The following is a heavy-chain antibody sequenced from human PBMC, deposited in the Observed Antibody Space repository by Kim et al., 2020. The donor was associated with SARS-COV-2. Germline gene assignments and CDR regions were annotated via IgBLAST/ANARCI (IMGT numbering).Heavy chain of an antibody. Sequence: GGSLRLSCTASGFTFGDYAMSWFRQAPGKGLEWVGFIRSKAYGGTTEYAASVKGRFTISRDDSKSIAYLQMNSLKTEDTAVYYCTRDPYNGPRKLWFGESIELFDYWGQGTLVTVSS. CDR1: GFTFGDYA. D-gene: IGHD3-10*01. CDR3: TRDPYNGPRKLWFGESIELFDY. V-gene: IGHV3-49*03. J-gene: IGHJ4*02. CDR2: IRSKAYGGTT.